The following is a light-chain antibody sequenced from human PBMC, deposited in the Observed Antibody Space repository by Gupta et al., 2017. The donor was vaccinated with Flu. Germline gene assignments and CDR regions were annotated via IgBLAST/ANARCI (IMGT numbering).Light chain of an antibody. Sequence: DIQMTDSASSVSASVGDRVTNSCRASQGISSWLAWYQQKPGKAPKLLIYAASRSQSGVPSRFSGSSSATYFTLTISILHPEDFATYYCQRANSFPLTFGGGTKVEIK. V-gene: IGKV1-12*01. J-gene: IGKJ4*01. CDR2: AAS. CDR1: QGISSW. CDR3: QRANSFPLT.